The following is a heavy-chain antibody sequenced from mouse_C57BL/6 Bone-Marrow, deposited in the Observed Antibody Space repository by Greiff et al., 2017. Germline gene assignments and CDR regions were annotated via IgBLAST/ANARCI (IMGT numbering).Heavy chain of an antibody. J-gene: IGHJ2*01. V-gene: IGHV5-6*02. CDR3: ARRPGSRFDY. CDR2: ISSGGSYT. D-gene: IGHD1-1*01. Sequence: DVKLVESGGDLVKPGGSLKLSCAASGFTFSSSGMSWVRQTPDKRLEWVATISSGGSYTYYPDSVKGRFTISRDNAKNTLYLQMSSLKSEDTAMYYCARRPGSRFDYWGQGTTLTVSS. CDR1: GFTFSSSG.